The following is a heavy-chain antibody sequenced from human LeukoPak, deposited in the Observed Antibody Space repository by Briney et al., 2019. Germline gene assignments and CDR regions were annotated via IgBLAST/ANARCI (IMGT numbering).Heavy chain of an antibody. D-gene: IGHD5-12*01. CDR1: GGSIISYY. Sequence: SETLSLTCTVSGGSIISYYWSWIRQPPGKGLEWIGYIYYSGSTNYNPSLKSRVTISVDTSKNQFSLKLSSVTAADTAVYYCARRAYSGYDLNYYYYYGMDVWGQGTTVTVSS. CDR2: IYYSGST. V-gene: IGHV4-59*08. CDR3: ARRAYSGYDLNYYYYYGMDV. J-gene: IGHJ6*02.